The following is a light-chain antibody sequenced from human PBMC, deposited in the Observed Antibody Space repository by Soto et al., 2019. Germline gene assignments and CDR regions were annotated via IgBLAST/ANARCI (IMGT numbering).Light chain of an antibody. Sequence: DVVLTQSPLSLPVTLGQPASISCRSSRSLQYSDGNTYLHWFQQRPGQSPRRLLYLVSNRDSGVPDRISGRGSGTDFTPRISRVEAEDVGVYYCLQSVYWAPYTFGQGTKLEIK. J-gene: IGKJ2*01. CDR1: RSLQYSDGNTY. CDR2: LVS. V-gene: IGKV2-30*01. CDR3: LQSVYWAPYT.